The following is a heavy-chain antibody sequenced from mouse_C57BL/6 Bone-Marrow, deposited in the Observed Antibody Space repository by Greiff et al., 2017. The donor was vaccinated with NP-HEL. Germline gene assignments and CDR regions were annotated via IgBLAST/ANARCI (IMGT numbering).Heavy chain of an antibody. Sequence: VQLKESGEGLVKPGGSLKLSCAASGFTFSSYAMSWVRQTPEKRLEWVAYISSGGDYIYYADTVKGRFTISRDNARNTLYLQMSSLKSEDTAMYYCTRGPLYYYGSSYGFAYWGQGTLVTVSA. D-gene: IGHD1-1*01. J-gene: IGHJ3*01. CDR3: TRGPLYYYGSSYGFAY. CDR1: GFTFSSYA. CDR2: ISSGGDYI. V-gene: IGHV5-9-1*02.